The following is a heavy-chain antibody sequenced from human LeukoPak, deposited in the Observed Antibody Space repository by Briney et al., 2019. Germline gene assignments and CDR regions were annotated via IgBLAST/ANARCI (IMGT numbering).Heavy chain of an antibody. CDR2: ISWNSGSI. J-gene: IGHJ4*02. D-gene: IGHD6-19*01. V-gene: IGHV3-9*01. Sequence: PGRSLRLSCAASGFTFDDYAMHWVRQAPGKGLEWVSGISWNSGSIGYADSVKGRFTISRDNAKNSLYLQMNSLRAEDTALYYCAKARVGGWLVLGFDYWGQGTLVIVSS. CDR1: GFTFDDYA. CDR3: AKARVGGWLVLGFDY.